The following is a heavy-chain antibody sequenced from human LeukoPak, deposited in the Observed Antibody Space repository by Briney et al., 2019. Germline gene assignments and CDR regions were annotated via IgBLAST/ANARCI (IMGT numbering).Heavy chain of an antibody. CDR1: GFHFRIYE. CDR3: AREGYDSSGYYSCDY. Sequence: GGSLRLSCAASGFHFRIYEMNWVRQAPGKGLEWVSGINWNGGSTGYADSVKGRFTISRDNAKNSLYLQMNSLRAEDTALYYCAREGYDSSGYYSCDYWGQGTLVTVSS. V-gene: IGHV3-20*04. J-gene: IGHJ4*02. D-gene: IGHD3-22*01. CDR2: INWNGGST.